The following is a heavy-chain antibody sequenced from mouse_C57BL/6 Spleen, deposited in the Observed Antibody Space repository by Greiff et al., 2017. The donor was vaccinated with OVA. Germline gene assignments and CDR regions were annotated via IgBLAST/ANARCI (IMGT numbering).Heavy chain of an antibody. CDR1: GYSFTGYY. V-gene: IGHV1-42*01. CDR2: INPSTGGT. CDR3: ARTDGSSYFDY. D-gene: IGHD1-1*01. Sequence: EVKLQESGPELVKPGASVKISCKASGYSFTGYYMNWVKQSPEKSLEWIGEINPSTGGTTYNQKFKAKATLTVDKSSSTAYMQLKSLTSEDSAVYYCARTDGSSYFDYWGQGTTLTVSS. J-gene: IGHJ2*01.